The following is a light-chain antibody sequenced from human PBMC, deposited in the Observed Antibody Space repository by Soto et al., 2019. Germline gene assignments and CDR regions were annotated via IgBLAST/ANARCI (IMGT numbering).Light chain of an antibody. CDR3: AAWDDSLSGWV. CDR2: SNA. V-gene: IGLV1-47*02. Sequence: QSVLTQPPSASGTPGQRVTISCSGSSSNIGTNFVYWYQQLPGTAPKLLIFSNAQRPSGVPDRFSGSRSGTSASLAISGLRSEDEADYYCAAWDDSLSGWVFGEGTKLTVL. J-gene: IGLJ3*02. CDR1: SSNIGTNF.